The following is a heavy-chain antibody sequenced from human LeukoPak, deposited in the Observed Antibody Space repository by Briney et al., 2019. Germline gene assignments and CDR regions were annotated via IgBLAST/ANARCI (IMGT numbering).Heavy chain of an antibody. J-gene: IGHJ4*02. CDR3: ARDGNGDYSDY. Sequence: ASVKVSCKASGGTFSSYAISWVRQAPGQGLEWMGWISAYNGNTNYAQNLQGRVTMTTETSTSTAYMELRSLRSDDTAVYYCARDGNGDYSDYWGQGTPVTVSS. CDR2: ISAYNGNT. CDR1: GGTFSSYA. V-gene: IGHV1-18*01. D-gene: IGHD1-1*01.